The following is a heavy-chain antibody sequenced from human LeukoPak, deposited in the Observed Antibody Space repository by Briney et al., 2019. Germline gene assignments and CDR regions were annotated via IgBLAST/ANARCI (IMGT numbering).Heavy chain of an antibody. CDR2: IYHSGST. Sequence: PSQTLSLTCTVSGGSIGSGGYYWSWIRQPPGKGLEWIGYIYHSGSTYYNPSLKSRVTISVDRSKNQFSLKLTSVTAADTAVYYCARDVGAEGMFDYWGRGTLVTVSS. J-gene: IGHJ4*02. CDR1: GGSIGSGGYY. V-gene: IGHV4-30-2*01. CDR3: ARDVGAEGMFDY.